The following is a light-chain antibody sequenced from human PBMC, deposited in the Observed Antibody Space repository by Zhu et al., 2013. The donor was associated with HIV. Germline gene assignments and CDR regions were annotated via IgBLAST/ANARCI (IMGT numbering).Light chain of an antibody. CDR2: EDD. J-gene: IGLJ2*01. CDR3: QSYNSDTVV. V-gene: IGLV6-57*04. Sequence: NFMLTQPVSVSESPGKTITISCTRSSGNIANNYVQWFQQRPGSAPTTVIYEDDRRPSGVPDRFSASIASSSNSASLTISGLKTEDEADYYCQSYNSDTVVFGGGTKLTVL. CDR1: SGNIANNY.